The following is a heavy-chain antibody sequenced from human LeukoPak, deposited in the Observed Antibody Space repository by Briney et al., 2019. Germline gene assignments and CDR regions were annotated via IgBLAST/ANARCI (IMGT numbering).Heavy chain of an antibody. CDR3: ARDAVDTANAV. V-gene: IGHV3-7*01. CDR2: MKRDGSEI. Sequence: GGSLRLSCSASGFTFSTYWMSWVRQAPGKGLEWVANMKRDGSEIYYVDSVKGRFTTSRDNAKNSLFLQMNSLRAEDTAVYYCARDAVDTANAVWGQGTTVTVSS. J-gene: IGHJ6*02. CDR1: GFTFSTYW. D-gene: IGHD5-18*01.